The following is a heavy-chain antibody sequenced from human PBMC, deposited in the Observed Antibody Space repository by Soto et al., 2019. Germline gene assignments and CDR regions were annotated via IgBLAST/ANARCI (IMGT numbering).Heavy chain of an antibody. J-gene: IGHJ5*02. CDR2: ISYDGSNK. Sequence: QVQLVESGGGVVQPGRSLRLSCAASGFTFSSYGMHWVRQAPGKGLEWVAVISYDGSNKYYADSVKGRFTISRDNSKNTLYLQVNSLRAEDTAVYYCAMDARIAVKKGALYNWFDPWGQGTLVTVSS. CDR3: AMDARIAVKKGALYNWFDP. D-gene: IGHD6-19*01. V-gene: IGHV3-30*03. CDR1: GFTFSSYG.